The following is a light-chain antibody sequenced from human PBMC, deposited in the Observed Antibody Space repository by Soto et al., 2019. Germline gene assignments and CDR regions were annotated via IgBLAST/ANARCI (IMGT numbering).Light chain of an antibody. V-gene: IGKV1-5*01. CDR1: QSISNW. J-gene: IGKJ1*01. Sequence: DIQMTQSPSTLSAFVGDRVTITCRASQSISNWLAWYQQKPGKAPKLLIYDASSLESGVPSRFSGSGSGTEFTLTISSLQPDDFATYHCQQYDSFSWTFGHGSKVEIK. CDR2: DAS. CDR3: QQYDSFSWT.